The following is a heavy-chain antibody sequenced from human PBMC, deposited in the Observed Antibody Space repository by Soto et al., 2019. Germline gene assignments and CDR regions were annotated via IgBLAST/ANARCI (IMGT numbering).Heavy chain of an antibody. CDR2: IISGGTRA. Sequence: GGSLRLSCAASGFTFSSDWMNWVRQSPGKGLEWVSRIISGGTRATYADFVKGRFTITRDNAKNTLYLQMHSLTADDTAVYYCARERTSKGGMDIWGQGTTVTAP. CDR3: ARERTSKGGMDI. V-gene: IGHV3-74*01. J-gene: IGHJ6*02. CDR1: GFTFSSDW.